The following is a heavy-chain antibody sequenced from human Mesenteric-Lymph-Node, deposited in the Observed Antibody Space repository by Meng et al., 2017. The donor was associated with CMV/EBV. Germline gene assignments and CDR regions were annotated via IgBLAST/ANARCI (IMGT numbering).Heavy chain of an antibody. D-gene: IGHD2-21*01. J-gene: IGHJ4*02. CDR2: IYRSGNT. CDR1: GFTFSNAW. CDR3: ARASPPSYCRPDCSSLGLGFDS. Sequence: ESLKISCAASGFTFSNAWMSWVRQAPGKGLESLGNIYRSGNTYYNPSLKGRLTMSVDTSKNLFSMRLTSVTAADTAVYYCARASPPSYCRPDCSSLGLGFDSWGQGTLVTVSS. V-gene: IGHV4-38-2*01.